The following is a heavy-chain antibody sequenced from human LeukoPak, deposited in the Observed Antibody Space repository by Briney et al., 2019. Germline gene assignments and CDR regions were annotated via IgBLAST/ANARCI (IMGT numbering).Heavy chain of an antibody. CDR2: IIPIFGTA. D-gene: IGHD2-2*01. CDR3: ALGQYARMDV. CDR1: GYTFTSYY. V-gene: IGHV1-69*13. Sequence: SVKVSCKASGYTFTSYYMHWVRQAPGQGLEWMGGIIPIFGTANYAQKFQGRVTITADESTSTAYMELSSLRSEDTAVYYCALGQYARMDVWGQGTTVTVSS. J-gene: IGHJ6*02.